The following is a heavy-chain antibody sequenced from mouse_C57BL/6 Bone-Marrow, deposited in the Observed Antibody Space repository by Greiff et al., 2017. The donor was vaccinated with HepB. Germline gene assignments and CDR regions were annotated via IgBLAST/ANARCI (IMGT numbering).Heavy chain of an antibody. CDR1: GYTFTSYW. V-gene: IGHV1-64*01. CDR2: IHPNSGST. CDR3: ARPYYSNYVAWFAY. J-gene: IGHJ3*01. Sequence: QVQLQQPGAELVKPGASVKLSCKASGYTFTSYWMHWVKQRPGQGLEWIGMIHPNSGSTNYNEKFKSKATLTVDKSSSTAYMQLSSLTSEDSAVYYCARPYYSNYVAWFAYWGPGTLVTVSA. D-gene: IGHD2-5*01.